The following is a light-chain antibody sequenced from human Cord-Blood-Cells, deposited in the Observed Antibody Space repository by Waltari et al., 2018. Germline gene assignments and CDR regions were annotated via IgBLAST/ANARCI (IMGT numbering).Light chain of an antibody. CDR3: QQYYSYPFT. J-gene: IGKJ3*01. CDR1: QGISSY. CDR2: AAS. Sequence: IRMTQSPSSFSASTGARVPITCRASQGISSYLAWYQQKPGKAPKLLIYAASTLQSGVPSRFSGSGSGTDFTLTISCLQSEDFATYYCQQYYSYPFTFGPGTKVDIK. V-gene: IGKV1-8*01.